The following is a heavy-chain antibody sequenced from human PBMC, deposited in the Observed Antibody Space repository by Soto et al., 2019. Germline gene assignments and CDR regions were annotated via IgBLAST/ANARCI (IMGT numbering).Heavy chain of an antibody. CDR1: GFTFSSYG. V-gene: IGHV3-30*18. Sequence: GGSLRLSCAASGFTFSSYGMHWVRQAPGKGLEWVAVISYDGSNKYYADSVKGRFTISRDNSKNTLYLQMNSPRAEDTAVYYCAKQATTYAAFDIWGQGTTVTVSS. D-gene: IGHD4-17*01. J-gene: IGHJ3*02. CDR3: AKQATTYAAFDI. CDR2: ISYDGSNK.